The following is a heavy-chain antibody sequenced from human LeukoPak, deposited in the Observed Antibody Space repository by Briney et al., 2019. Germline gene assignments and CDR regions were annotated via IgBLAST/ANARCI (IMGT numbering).Heavy chain of an antibody. D-gene: IGHD3-3*01. V-gene: IGHV4-4*02. CDR3: AREGGFYRPLDY. J-gene: IGHJ4*02. CDR2: VHLDGRT. Sequence: SETLSLTCDVSGGSVTSTNWWTWVRQPPGKGLEWIGEVHLDGRTNYNPSLKSRLIMPVDLPENHISLKLTSVPAADTAVYYCAREGGFYRPLDYSGQGTLVTVSS. CDR1: GGSVTSTNW.